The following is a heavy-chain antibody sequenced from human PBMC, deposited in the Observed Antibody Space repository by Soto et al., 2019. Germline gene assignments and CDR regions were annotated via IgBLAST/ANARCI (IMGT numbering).Heavy chain of an antibody. D-gene: IGHD2-8*01. CDR3: ARRCTNGVCYGWFDP. CDR1: GYTFTSYG. Sequence: ASVKVSCKASGYTFTSYGISWVRQAPGQGLEWMGWISAYNGNTNYAQKLQGRVTMTTDTSTSTAYMELRSLRSDDTAVYYCARRCTNGVCYGWFDPWGQGTLVTVSS. CDR2: ISAYNGNT. V-gene: IGHV1-18*01. J-gene: IGHJ5*02.